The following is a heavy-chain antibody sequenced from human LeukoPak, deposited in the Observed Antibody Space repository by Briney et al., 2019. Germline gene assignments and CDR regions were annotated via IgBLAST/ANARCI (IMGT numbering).Heavy chain of an antibody. CDR3: ARDGYNSAPFDY. Sequence: SETLSVTCTVSGDSISSGGYFWSWIRQPPGKGLEWIGYIDYSGNAYYNPSLSSRVTMSVDRSKNQVSLKITSVTAADTAIYYCARDGYNSAPFDYWGPGTLVTVSS. V-gene: IGHV4-30-2*01. D-gene: IGHD5-24*01. CDR2: IDYSGNA. CDR1: GDSISSGGYF. J-gene: IGHJ4*02.